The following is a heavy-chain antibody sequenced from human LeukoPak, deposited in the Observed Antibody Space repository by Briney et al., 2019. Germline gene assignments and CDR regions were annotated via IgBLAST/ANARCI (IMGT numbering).Heavy chain of an antibody. D-gene: IGHD1-14*01. CDR3: TRDRSRAEDD. CDR2: INQGGSDK. J-gene: IGHJ4*02. Sequence: GGSLRLSCAASGFTFSGHWMRWVRQAPGKGLEWVANINQGGSDKYYVDCVKGRFTISRDNANNLLYLQMNSLRGEDTAVYHCTRDRSRAEDDWGQGTLVTVSS. CDR1: GFTFSGHW. V-gene: IGHV3-7*01.